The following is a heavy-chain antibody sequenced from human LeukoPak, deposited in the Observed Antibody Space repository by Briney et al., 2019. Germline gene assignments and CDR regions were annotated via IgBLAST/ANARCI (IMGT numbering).Heavy chain of an antibody. J-gene: IGHJ4*02. V-gene: IGHV3-11*01. CDR3: ARNSEAAHDY. Sequence: PGGSLRLSCAASGFTFSDYYMSWIRQAPGKGLEWVSYISSSGSTIYYADSVKGRFTISRDSAENSLDLQMNSLRAEDTAVYYCARNSEAAHDYWGQGTLITVSS. CDR2: ISSSGSTI. CDR1: GFTFSDYY. D-gene: IGHD6-6*01.